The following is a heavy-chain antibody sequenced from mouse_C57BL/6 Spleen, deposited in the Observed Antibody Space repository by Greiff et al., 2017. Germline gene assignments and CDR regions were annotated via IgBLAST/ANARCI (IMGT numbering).Heavy chain of an antibody. D-gene: IGHD1-2*01. Sequence: QVQLQQSGPELVKPGASVKISCKASGYAFSSSWMNWVKQRPGKGLEWIGRIYPGDGDTNYNGKFKGKATLTADKSSSTAYMQLSSLTSEDAAVYFCARAGTTALDYWGQGTTLTVSS. CDR3: ARAGTTALDY. CDR2: IYPGDGDT. V-gene: IGHV1-82*01. J-gene: IGHJ2*01. CDR1: GYAFSSSW.